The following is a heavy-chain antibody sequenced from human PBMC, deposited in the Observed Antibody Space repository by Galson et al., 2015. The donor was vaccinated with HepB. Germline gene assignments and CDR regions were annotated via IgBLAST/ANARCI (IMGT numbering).Heavy chain of an antibody. CDR2: ISTTGGYT. Sequence: LRLSCAVSGFIFSDSYMSWIRQTPEKGLEWVSYISTTGGYTSYADSVKGRFTISRDNAKNSLYLQMNSLSTEDTAVYYCARDLGVTMPFDYWGLGTLVTVSS. CDR3: ARDLGVTMPFDY. V-gene: IGHV3-11*06. D-gene: IGHD4/OR15-4a*01. CDR1: GFIFSDSY. J-gene: IGHJ4*02.